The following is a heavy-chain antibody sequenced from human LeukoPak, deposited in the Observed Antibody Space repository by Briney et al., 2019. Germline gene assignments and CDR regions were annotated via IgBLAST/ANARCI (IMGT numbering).Heavy chain of an antibody. Sequence: SETLSLTCTVSGGSVSSYYWSWIRQPAGKGLEWIGRIYTSGSTNYNPSLKSRVTISVDTSKNQFSLKLSSVTAADTAVYYCARDEGGRYCSSTSCYNWFDPWGQGTLVTVSS. J-gene: IGHJ5*02. D-gene: IGHD2-2*01. CDR3: ARDEGGRYCSSTSCYNWFDP. CDR2: IYTSGST. V-gene: IGHV4-4*07. CDR1: GGSVSSYY.